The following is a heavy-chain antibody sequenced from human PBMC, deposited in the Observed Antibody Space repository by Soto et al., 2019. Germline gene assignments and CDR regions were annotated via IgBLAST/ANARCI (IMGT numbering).Heavy chain of an antibody. V-gene: IGHV4-4*02. CDR1: GGAISSSSW. CDR3: ARAYSYGLFDS. CDR2: IYHDGNT. D-gene: IGHD5-18*01. J-gene: IGHJ4*02. Sequence: QVQLQESSPGLVKPSGTLSLTCAVSGGAISSSSWWSWVRQPPGKGLEWIGEIYHDGNTNYNPSLKSRVTVSLDKSKNQFSLKLSSVTAADTAVYYCARAYSYGLFDSWGQGTLVTVSS.